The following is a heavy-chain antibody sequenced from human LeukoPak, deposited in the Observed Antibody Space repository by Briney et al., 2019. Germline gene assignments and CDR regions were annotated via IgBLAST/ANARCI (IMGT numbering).Heavy chain of an antibody. CDR3: ARELGMSNDY. CDR2: ISYDGSNK. CDR1: GFTFSSYA. D-gene: IGHD7-27*01. Sequence: GGSLRLSCAASGFTFSSYAMHWVRQAPGKGLEWVAVISYDGSNKYYADSVKGRFTISRDNSKNTLYLQMNSLRAEDTAVYYCARELGMSNDYWGQGTLVTVSS. J-gene: IGHJ4*02. V-gene: IGHV3-30-3*01.